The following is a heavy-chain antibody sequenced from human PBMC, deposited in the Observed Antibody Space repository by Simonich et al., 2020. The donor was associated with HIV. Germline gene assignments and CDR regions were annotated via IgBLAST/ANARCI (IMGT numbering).Heavy chain of an antibody. J-gene: IGHJ4*02. CDR3: ARSGWGAPAKGYLDY. Sequence: QVQLQQWGAGLLKPSETLSLTCAVYLESFSGYSWSWIRQPPGKGLEWVGEINHSGNTNANPSRKSRGTISVDTSKNQFSLKLTSVTAADTAIYYCARSGWGAPAKGYLDYWGQGTLVTVSS. CDR2: INHSGNT. CDR1: LESFSGYS. V-gene: IGHV4-34*01. D-gene: IGHD1-26*01.